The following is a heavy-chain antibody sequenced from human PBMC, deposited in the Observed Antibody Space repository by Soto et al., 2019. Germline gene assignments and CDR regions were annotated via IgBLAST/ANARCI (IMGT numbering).Heavy chain of an antibody. D-gene: IGHD3-16*01. CDR1: GFTFSSYA. Sequence: GGSLRLSCAASGFTFSSYAMSWVRQAPGKGLEWVSAISGSGGSTYYADSVKGRFTISRDNSKNTLYLQMNSLRAEDTAVYYCAKVMRGWPLRSVDYWGQGTLVTVSS. CDR2: ISGSGGST. CDR3: AKVMRGWPLRSVDY. V-gene: IGHV3-23*01. J-gene: IGHJ4*02.